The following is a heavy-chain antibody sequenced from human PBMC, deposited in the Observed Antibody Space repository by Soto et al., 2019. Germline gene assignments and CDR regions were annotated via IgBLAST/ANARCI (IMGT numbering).Heavy chain of an antibody. CDR1: GFTFRTYA. Sequence: QVQVVESGGGVVQPGRSLKLSCTASGFTFRTYAMHWVRQAPGKGLEWVAVISYDGSNTYYADSVKGRFTISRDNSKNTLYLQMNSLRTEDSAVYYCARDSETNGYSYDYFDYWGQGTLVTVSS. CDR3: ARDSETNGYSYDYFDY. V-gene: IGHV3-30*04. D-gene: IGHD5-18*01. J-gene: IGHJ4*02. CDR2: ISYDGSNT.